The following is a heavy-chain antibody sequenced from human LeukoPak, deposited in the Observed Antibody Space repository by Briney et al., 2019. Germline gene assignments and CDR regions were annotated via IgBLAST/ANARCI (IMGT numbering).Heavy chain of an antibody. CDR1: GYTFTDYN. Sequence: ASVKVSCKSSGYTFTDYNVYWVRQAPGQGPEWMGWIQPKSGGTIYAQRFQGRVTMTMDRSISTAYMELSSLRYDDTAVYYCARRYCSGGSCIPDYWGQGTLVTVSS. CDR3: ARRYCSGGSCIPDY. J-gene: IGHJ4*02. V-gene: IGHV1-2*02. CDR2: IQPKSGGT. D-gene: IGHD2-15*01.